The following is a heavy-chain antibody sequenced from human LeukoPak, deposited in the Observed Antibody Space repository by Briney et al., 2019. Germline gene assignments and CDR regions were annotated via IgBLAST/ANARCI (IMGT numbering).Heavy chain of an antibody. J-gene: IGHJ3*02. D-gene: IGHD6-13*01. V-gene: IGHV3-30*03. CDR1: GSTFSSYG. Sequence: GGSLRLSCAASGSTFSSYGMHWVRQAPGKGLEWVAVISYDGSNKYYADSVKGRFTISRDNSKNTLYLQMNSLRAEDTAVYYCARDRLIAAAGTWDAFDIWGQGTMVTVSS. CDR2: ISYDGSNK. CDR3: ARDRLIAAAGTWDAFDI.